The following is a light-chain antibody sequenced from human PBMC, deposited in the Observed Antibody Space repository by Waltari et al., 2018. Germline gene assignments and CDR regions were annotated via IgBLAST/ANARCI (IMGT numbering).Light chain of an antibody. Sequence: QSALTQPPSASGSPGQSVTISCTGTSSDVGGYNYVSWYQQTPGKAPKLMIDEVGKRPSGVPDRFAGSKSGNTASLTVSGLQAEDEADYYCTSFAGDNTLYVFGSGTKVSVL. V-gene: IGLV2-8*01. J-gene: IGLJ1*01. CDR2: EVG. CDR1: SSDVGGYNY. CDR3: TSFAGDNTLYV.